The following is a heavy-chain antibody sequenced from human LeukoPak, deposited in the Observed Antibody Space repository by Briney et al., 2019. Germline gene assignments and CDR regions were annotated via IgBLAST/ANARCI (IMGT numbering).Heavy chain of an antibody. Sequence: SETLSLTCTVSGGSITNYYWNWIRQPPGKDLEWIGCVSYSGRTHYSSALKSRVTISVDTSKNQFSLNLRSVTAADTVVYYCARPGRQDAYNGHYWYFDLWGRGTLVTVSS. CDR1: GGSITNYY. V-gene: IGHV4-59*01. D-gene: IGHD5-24*01. J-gene: IGHJ2*01. CDR2: VSYSGRT. CDR3: ARPGRQDAYNGHYWYFDL.